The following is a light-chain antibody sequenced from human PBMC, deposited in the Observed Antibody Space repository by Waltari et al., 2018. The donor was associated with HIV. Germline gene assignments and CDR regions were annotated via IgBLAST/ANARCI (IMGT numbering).Light chain of an antibody. CDR2: KAS. Sequence: DIQMTQSPSPLSASVGDRVTITCRASQGIGRWLAWYQQKPGRAPKLLIYKASSLERGVPSRFSGSGSGTEFTLSISSLQPDDFATYYCQEYNSIAGYTYGQGTKLEVK. CDR1: QGIGRW. CDR3: QEYNSIAGYT. V-gene: IGKV1-5*03. J-gene: IGKJ2*01.